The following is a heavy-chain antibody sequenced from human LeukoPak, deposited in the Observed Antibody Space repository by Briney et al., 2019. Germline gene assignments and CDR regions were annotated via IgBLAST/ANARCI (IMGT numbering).Heavy chain of an antibody. J-gene: IGHJ3*02. V-gene: IGHV4-59*08. CDR3: ARKGLSYDAFDI. CDR1: GGSIRPYN. CDR2: IYHSGST. D-gene: IGHD3-16*02. Sequence: SENLSLTCAVPGGSIRPYNWSGIRQPPGKGLELIWYIYHSGSTNYNPSLKSRVTISVDTSKNQFSLKLSSVTAADTAVYYCARKGLSYDAFDIKGQGTMVTVSS.